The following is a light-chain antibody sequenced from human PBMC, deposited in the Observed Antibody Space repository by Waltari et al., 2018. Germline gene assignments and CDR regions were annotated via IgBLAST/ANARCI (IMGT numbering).Light chain of an antibody. Sequence: QTVVTQDPSLSVSPGGTVTHTWPLRSGSRSTTPYAPWYQQTPGQAPRTLVYKANARSSWVPDRFSGSILGNTAALTITGAQADDESDYYCALYMGSGIWVFGGGTRLTVL. J-gene: IGLJ3*02. CDR2: KAN. CDR1: SGSRSTTPY. CDR3: ALYMGSGIWV. V-gene: IGLV8-61*01.